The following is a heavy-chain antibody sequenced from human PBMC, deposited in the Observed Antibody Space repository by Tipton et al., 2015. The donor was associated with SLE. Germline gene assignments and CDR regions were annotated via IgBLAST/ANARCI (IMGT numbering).Heavy chain of an antibody. CDR2: IYYSSYT. CDR3: AGERPQLLWFGGVGSEYSWFDP. Sequence: TLSLTCSVSGVCITNSYWSWIRQPPGKGLEWIGYIYYSSYTNYNPSLKSRVTTSFDRSKNQFSLNLNSVTAADTAMYYCAGERPQLLWFGGVGSEYSWFDPWGQGTRVTVSS. D-gene: IGHD3-10*01. V-gene: IGHV4-59*01. J-gene: IGHJ5*02. CDR1: GVCITNSY.